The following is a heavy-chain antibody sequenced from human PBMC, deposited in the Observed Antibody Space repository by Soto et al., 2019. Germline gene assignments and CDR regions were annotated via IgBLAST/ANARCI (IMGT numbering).Heavy chain of an antibody. CDR1: GLTFSIYA. V-gene: IGHV3-23*01. Sequence: HPGGSLRLSCAASGLTFSIYAMSWVRQAPGKGLEWVSAISGSAGTTYYADSVKGRFTISRDNSKNTLYLQMNSLRAEDTALYYCAKDLARYCYSGNCPRAFDHWGQGTLVTVSS. CDR2: ISGSAGTT. D-gene: IGHD2-15*01. CDR3: AKDLARYCYSGNCPRAFDH. J-gene: IGHJ4*02.